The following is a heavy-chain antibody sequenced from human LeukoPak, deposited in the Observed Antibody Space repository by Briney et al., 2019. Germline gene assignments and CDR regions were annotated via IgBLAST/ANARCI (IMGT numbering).Heavy chain of an antibody. Sequence: PGRSLRLSCAASGFTFDDYAMHWVRQAPGKGLEWVSGISWNSGSIGYADSVKGRFTISRDNAKNSLYLQMNSLRAEDTALYYCAKDHNRLGYCSSTSCYFFGNWGQGTLVTVSS. J-gene: IGHJ4*02. CDR1: GFTFDDYA. V-gene: IGHV3-9*01. CDR3: AKDHNRLGYCSSTSCYFFGN. CDR2: ISWNSGSI. D-gene: IGHD2-2*01.